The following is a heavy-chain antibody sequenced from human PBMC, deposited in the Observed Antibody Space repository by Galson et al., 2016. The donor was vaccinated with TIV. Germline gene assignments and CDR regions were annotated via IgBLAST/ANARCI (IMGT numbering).Heavy chain of an antibody. CDR1: GFTFDDYV. Sequence: SLRLSCAASGFTFDDYVIHWVRQGPGKGLEWLSSISWNSDKKLYAASVKGRFSISRDNAKNSLYLQMSSLRADDTAFYFCVKGAGRYSRSWYFDCWGQGALVTVSS. CDR3: VKGAGRYSRSWYFDC. D-gene: IGHD1-26*01. CDR2: ISWNSDKK. V-gene: IGHV3-9*01. J-gene: IGHJ4*02.